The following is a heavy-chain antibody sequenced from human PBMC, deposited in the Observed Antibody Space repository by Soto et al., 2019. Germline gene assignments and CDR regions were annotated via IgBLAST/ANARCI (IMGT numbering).Heavy chain of an antibody. V-gene: IGHV3-15*01. D-gene: IGHD2-15*01. Sequence: GGSLRLSCAASGFTFSNAWMYWVRQAPGKGLEWVGRIKSKTDGETTDFAAPVKGRFTISRDDSKNTLFLQVNSLKTEDTAVYYCATVSRCSGITCKQAIDSWGQGTLVTVSS. J-gene: IGHJ4*02. CDR2: IKSKTDGETT. CDR3: ATVSRCSGITCKQAIDS. CDR1: GFTFSNAW.